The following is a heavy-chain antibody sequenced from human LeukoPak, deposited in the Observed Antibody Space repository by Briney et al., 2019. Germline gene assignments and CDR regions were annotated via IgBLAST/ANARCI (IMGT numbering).Heavy chain of an antibody. CDR2: INPSGGST. D-gene: IGHD3-22*01. J-gene: IGHJ4*02. CDR1: GYTFTSYY. Sequence: ASVKVSCKASGYTFTSYYMHWVRQAPGQGLEWMGIINPSGGSTSYAQKFQGRVTMTRDTSTSTVYMELSSLRSEDTAVYYCARDTPPFYYDPQLPDYWGQGTLVTVSS. V-gene: IGHV1-46*01. CDR3: ARDTPPFYYDPQLPDY.